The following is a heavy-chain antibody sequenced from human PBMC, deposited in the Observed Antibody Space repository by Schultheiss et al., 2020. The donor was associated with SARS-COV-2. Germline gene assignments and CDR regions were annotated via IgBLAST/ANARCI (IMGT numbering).Heavy chain of an antibody. V-gene: IGHV3-7*01. Sequence: GGSLRLSCAASGFTFDDYAMHWVRQAPGKGLEWVANIKQDGSEKYYVDSVKGRFTISRDNAKNSLYLQMNSLRAEDTAVYYCARDLSRLWRHGMDVWGQGTTVTVSS. J-gene: IGHJ6*02. CDR3: ARDLSRLWRHGMDV. CDR2: IKQDGSEK. CDR1: GFTFDDYA. D-gene: IGHD3-16*01.